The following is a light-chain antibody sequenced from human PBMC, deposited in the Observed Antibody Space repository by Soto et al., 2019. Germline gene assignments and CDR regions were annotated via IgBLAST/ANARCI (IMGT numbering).Light chain of an antibody. V-gene: IGLV1-51*02. Sequence: QSVLTQPHLMSAAPGQKVTIACSGSRSSLGDNYVSWYQHLPGTAPKLLIYETNKRPSGIPDRFSGSKSVTSATLGITGLQTGDEADYYGGTWDSSLSADVFGTGTKVTVL. CDR1: RSSLGDNY. CDR3: GTWDSSLSADV. J-gene: IGLJ1*01. CDR2: ETN.